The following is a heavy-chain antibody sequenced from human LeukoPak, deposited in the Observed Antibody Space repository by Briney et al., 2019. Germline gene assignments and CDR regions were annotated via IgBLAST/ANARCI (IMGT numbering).Heavy chain of an antibody. D-gene: IGHD3-3*01. Sequence: GGSLRLSCAASGFTVSSNYMSWVRQAPGKGLEWVSVIYGGGSTYYADSVKGRFTISRDNSKNTLYLQMNSLRAEDTAVYYCARGSGLAAFDIWGQGTMVTASS. CDR2: IYGGGST. J-gene: IGHJ3*02. V-gene: IGHV3-53*01. CDR1: GFTVSSNY. CDR3: ARGSGLAAFDI.